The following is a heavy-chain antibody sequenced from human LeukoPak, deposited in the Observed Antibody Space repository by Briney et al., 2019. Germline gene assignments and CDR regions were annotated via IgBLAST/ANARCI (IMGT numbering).Heavy chain of an antibody. D-gene: IGHD5-18*01. J-gene: IGHJ6*02. Sequence: PGGSLRLSCAASGFTVSSNYMSWVRQAPGKGLEWVSVIYSGGSTYYADSVKGRFTISRDNSKNTLYLRMNSLRAEDTAVYYCARDQYSSYYGMDVWGQGTTVTVSS. CDR2: IYSGGST. V-gene: IGHV3-53*01. CDR1: GFTVSSNY. CDR3: ARDQYSSYYGMDV.